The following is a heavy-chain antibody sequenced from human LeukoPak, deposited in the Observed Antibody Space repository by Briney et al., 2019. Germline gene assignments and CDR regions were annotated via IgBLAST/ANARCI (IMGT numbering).Heavy chain of an antibody. CDR2: ISSSSSTI. Sequence: PGGSLRLSCAASGFTFSSYSMNWVRQAPGKGLERVSYISSSSSTIYYADSVKGRFTISRDNAKNSLYLQMNSLRAADTAVYYCARDSGGLVGITIKAFDIWGQGTMVTVSS. CDR3: ARDSGGLVGITIKAFDI. J-gene: IGHJ3*02. D-gene: IGHD3-10*01. V-gene: IGHV3-48*01. CDR1: GFTFSSYS.